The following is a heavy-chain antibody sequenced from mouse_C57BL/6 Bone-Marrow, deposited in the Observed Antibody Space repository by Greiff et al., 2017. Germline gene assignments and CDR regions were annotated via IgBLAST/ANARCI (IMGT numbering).Heavy chain of an antibody. J-gene: IGHJ1*03. CDR2: INYDGSST. CDR1: GFTISDYY. CDR3: ARDYYGSSYWYFDV. V-gene: IGHV5-16*01. Sequence: EVKLVESEGGLVQPGSSMKLSCTASGFTISDYYMARVRQVSEKGLEWVANINYDGSSTYYLDSLKSRFIISRDNAKNILYLQMSSLKSEDTATYYCARDYYGSSYWYFDVWGTGTTVTVSS. D-gene: IGHD1-1*01.